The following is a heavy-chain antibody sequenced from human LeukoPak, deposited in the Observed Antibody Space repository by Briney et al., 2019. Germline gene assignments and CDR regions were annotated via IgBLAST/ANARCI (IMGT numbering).Heavy chain of an antibody. Sequence: GASVKVSCKASGYTFTSYDINWVRQATGQGLEWMGWMNPNSGNTGYVQKFQGRVTMTRNTSISTAYMELSSLRSEDTAVYYCARLNMVRGDPFDYWGQGTLVTVSS. CDR1: GYTFTSYD. D-gene: IGHD3-10*01. V-gene: IGHV1-8*01. CDR2: MNPNSGNT. J-gene: IGHJ4*02. CDR3: ARLNMVRGDPFDY.